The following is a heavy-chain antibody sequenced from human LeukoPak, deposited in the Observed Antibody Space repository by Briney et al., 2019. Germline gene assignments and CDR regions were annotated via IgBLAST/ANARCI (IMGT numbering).Heavy chain of an antibody. CDR2: ISWNSGSI. D-gene: IGHD3-10*01. Sequence: GGSLRLSCAASGFTFDDYAMHWVRQAPGKGLEWVSGISWNSGSIGYADSVKGRFTISRDNAKSSLYLQMNSLRAEDTALYYCAKDSAGVTMVRGVMGALDYWGQGTLVTVSS. CDR1: GFTFDDYA. CDR3: AKDSAGVTMVRGVMGALDY. V-gene: IGHV3-9*01. J-gene: IGHJ4*02.